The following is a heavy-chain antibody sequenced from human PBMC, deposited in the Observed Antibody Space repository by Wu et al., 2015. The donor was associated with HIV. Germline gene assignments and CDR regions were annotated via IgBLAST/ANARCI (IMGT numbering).Heavy chain of an antibody. Sequence: QVQLVQSGAEVKKPGSSVKVSCKASGGTFSSYAISWVRQAPGQGLEWMGGIIPIFGTANYAQKFQGRVTITTDESTSTAYMELSSLRSEDTAVYYCASRTSNYGDYPTTDDAFDIWGQGTMVTVSS. CDR1: GGTFSSYA. D-gene: IGHD4-17*01. J-gene: IGHJ3*02. CDR2: IIPIFGTA. CDR3: ASRTSNYGDYPTTDDAFDI. V-gene: IGHV1-69*05.